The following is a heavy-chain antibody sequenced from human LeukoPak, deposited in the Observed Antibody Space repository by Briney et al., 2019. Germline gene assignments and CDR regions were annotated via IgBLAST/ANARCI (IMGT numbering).Heavy chain of an antibody. CDR2: IYPGDSDT. D-gene: IGHD3-3*01. V-gene: IGHV5-51*01. Sequence: GESLKISWKGSGYSFTNYCIGWVRQMPGKGLELVGIIYPGDSDTKYSPSFQGQVTILADKSISTAYLQWSSLKTSDRAMYYCARQNYGFWSGYYDFDYWGEGTLVTVSS. CDR3: ARQNYGFWSGYYDFDY. CDR1: GYSFTNYC. J-gene: IGHJ4*02.